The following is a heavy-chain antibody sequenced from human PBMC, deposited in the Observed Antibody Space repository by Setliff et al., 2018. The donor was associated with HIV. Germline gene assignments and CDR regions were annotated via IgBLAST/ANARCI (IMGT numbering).Heavy chain of an antibody. D-gene: IGHD6-19*01. CDR1: GYTFSSYD. CDR3: VRGDGSGWQMVFKY. J-gene: IGHJ4*02. CDR2: MNPKTGNT. Sequence: ASVKVSCKASGYTFSSYDINWVRQDTGQGLEWMGWMNPKTGNTGYAQKFQGRVSMTKNTSISTAYMELSSLRSEDTAVYYCVRGDGSGWQMVFKYWGRGTQVTVSS. V-gene: IGHV1-8*02.